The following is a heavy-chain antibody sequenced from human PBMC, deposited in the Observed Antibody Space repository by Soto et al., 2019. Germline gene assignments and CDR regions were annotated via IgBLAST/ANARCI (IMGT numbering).Heavy chain of an antibody. D-gene: IGHD3-22*01. Sequence: PGGSLRLSCAASGFTFSTYGMHWVRQAPGKGLEWVSFISYDGNNEYYADSVKGRFTISRDNSKNTLYLQMNSLRAEDTAVYYCARDHYYDSSGYLGGPTFDYWGQGTLVTVSS. J-gene: IGHJ4*02. CDR3: ARDHYYDSSGYLGGPTFDY. CDR1: GFTFSTYG. V-gene: IGHV3-30*03. CDR2: ISYDGNNE.